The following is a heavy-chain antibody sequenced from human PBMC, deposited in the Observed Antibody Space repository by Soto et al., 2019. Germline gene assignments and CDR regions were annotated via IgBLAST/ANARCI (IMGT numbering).Heavy chain of an antibody. J-gene: IGHJ4*02. V-gene: IGHV1-18*04. Sequence: ASVKVSCKASGYTFTSYGISWVRQAPGQGLEWMGWISAYNGNTNSAQKFQGRVTMARDTSISTVYMELSSLRSDDTAVYFCAREPTSMIEWPIDHWGQGTLVTAPQ. CDR1: GYTFTSYG. D-gene: IGHD5-12*01. CDR2: ISAYNGNT. CDR3: AREPTSMIEWPIDH.